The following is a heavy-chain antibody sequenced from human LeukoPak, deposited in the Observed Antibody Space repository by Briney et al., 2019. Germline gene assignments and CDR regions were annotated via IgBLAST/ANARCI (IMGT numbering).Heavy chain of an antibody. Sequence: SQTLSLTCAISGDSVSSNSAAWNWIRQSPSRGLEWLGRTYYRSKWYNDYAVSVKSRITISPDTSKNQFSLQLNSVTPEDTAVYYCARDGRSSGWVRDYFDYWGQGTLVTVSS. CDR2: TYYRSKWYN. D-gene: IGHD6-19*01. J-gene: IGHJ4*02. V-gene: IGHV6-1*01. CDR3: ARDGRSSGWVRDYFDY. CDR1: GDSVSSNSAA.